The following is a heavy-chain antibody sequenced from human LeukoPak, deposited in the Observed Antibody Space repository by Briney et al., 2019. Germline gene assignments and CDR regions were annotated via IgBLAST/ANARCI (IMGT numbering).Heavy chain of an antibody. J-gene: IGHJ3*02. V-gene: IGHV4-61*02. CDR2: IYTSGST. Sequence: SETLSLTCTVSGGSISSGSYYCSWIRQPAGKGREWIRRIYTSGSTNYNPSLKSRVTISVDTSKNQFSLKLSSVTAADTAVYYCARAQVVVVTGFDAFDIWGQGTMVTVSS. CDR3: ARAQVVVVTGFDAFDI. CDR1: GGSISSGSYY. D-gene: IGHD2-21*02.